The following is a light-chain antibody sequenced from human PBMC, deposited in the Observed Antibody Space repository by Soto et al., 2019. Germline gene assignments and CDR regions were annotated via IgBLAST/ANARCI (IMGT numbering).Light chain of an antibody. Sequence: NFMLTQPHSVSESPGKTVTISCTRSSGSIASNYVQWYQQRPGSAPTPVIYEDNERPSGVPDRFSGSIDSSSNSASLTISGLKTDDGADYYCQSYHSGNVVFGGGTKVTVL. CDR3: QSYHSGNVV. CDR2: EDN. J-gene: IGLJ2*01. CDR1: SGSIASNY. V-gene: IGLV6-57*04.